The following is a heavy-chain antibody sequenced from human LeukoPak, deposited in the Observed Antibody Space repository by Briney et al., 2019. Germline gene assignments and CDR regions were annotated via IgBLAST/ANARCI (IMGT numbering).Heavy chain of an antibody. D-gene: IGHD2-8*01. V-gene: IGHV4-34*01. CDR2: INHSGSN. Sequence: SETLSLTCAVYGGSFSGYYWRWIRQPPGKGLEWIGEINHSGSNNYYPSLKSRVIISVDTYKNQFSLKLSSVTAADTAVYYCAREELSIVLMVYASKAGWFDPWGQGTLVTVSS. CDR1: GGSFSGYY. J-gene: IGHJ5*02. CDR3: AREELSIVLMVYASKAGWFDP.